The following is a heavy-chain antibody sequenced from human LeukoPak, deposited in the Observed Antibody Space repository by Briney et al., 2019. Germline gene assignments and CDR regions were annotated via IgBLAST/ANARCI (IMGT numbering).Heavy chain of an antibody. CDR1: AYIFTTYE. CDR3: ARRDYYGSGSYPYYYDYYMDV. V-gene: IGHV1-8*01. D-gene: IGHD3-10*01. CDR2: INPNSGNT. J-gene: IGHJ6*03. Sequence: EASVKVSCKASAYIFTTYEINWVRQATGQGLEWMGWINPNSGNTVYAQKFQGRLTMTRNTSISTAYMELSSLRSEDTAVYYCARRDYYGSGSYPYYYDYYMDVWGKGTTVTISS.